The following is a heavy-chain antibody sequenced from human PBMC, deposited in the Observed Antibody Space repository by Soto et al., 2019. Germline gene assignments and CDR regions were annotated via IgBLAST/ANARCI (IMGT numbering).Heavy chain of an antibody. J-gene: IGHJ4*02. CDR2: INSDGSIT. CDR3: VRYSRSVGGSYRPDY. CDR1: GFTFIRYW. V-gene: IGHV3-74*01. Sequence: PGGSLRLSCAASGFTFIRYWMHWVRQVPEKGLVWVSRINSDGSITNYADAVKGRFTISRDNVKNTLYLQMNSLRAEDTAVYYCVRYSRSVGGSYRPDYWGQGTLVTVSS. D-gene: IGHD3-16*02.